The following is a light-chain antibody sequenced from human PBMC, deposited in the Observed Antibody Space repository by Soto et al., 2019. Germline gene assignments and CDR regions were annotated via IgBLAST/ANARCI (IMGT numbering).Light chain of an antibody. CDR2: QNT. J-gene: IGLJ1*01. Sequence: SYELTQPPSVSVSPGQTASITCSGDKLGHKYVCWYQQKPGQSPVLVIYQNTKRPSGIPERFSGSNSGNTATLTISGIQSVDEADYYCQAWDSSSFYVFGTGTKSPS. CDR3: QAWDSSSFYV. V-gene: IGLV3-1*01. CDR1: KLGHKY.